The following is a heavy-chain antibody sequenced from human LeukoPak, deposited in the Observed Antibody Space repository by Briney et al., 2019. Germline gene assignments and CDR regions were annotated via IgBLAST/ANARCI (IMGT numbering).Heavy chain of an antibody. CDR2: IRDDGSDK. CDR3: ARGQDWNPDY. J-gene: IGHJ4*02. CDR1: GFTFSRYW. V-gene: IGHV3-7*01. Sequence: GGSLRLSCAASGFTFSRYWMSWVRQAPGKGLEWVANIRDDGSDKYYVDSVKGRFTISRDNAKNSLYLQMNSLRAEDTAVYYCARGQDWNPDYWGQGTLVTVSA. D-gene: IGHD1-1*01.